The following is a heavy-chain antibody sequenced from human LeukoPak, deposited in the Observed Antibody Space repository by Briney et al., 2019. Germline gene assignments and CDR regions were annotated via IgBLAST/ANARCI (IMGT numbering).Heavy chain of an antibody. J-gene: IGHJ4*02. V-gene: IGHV3-30*18. Sequence: GTSLRLSCAASGFSFSSYGMHWVRQGPGKGLEWVAVISYDGSHKYYADSVKGRFAISRDHSKNTLYLQMNSLRAEDTAVYYCAKSDYAYDRSGNLGVDYWGQGTLVTVSS. CDR1: GFSFSSYG. CDR2: ISYDGSHK. CDR3: AKSDYAYDRSGNLGVDY. D-gene: IGHD3-22*01.